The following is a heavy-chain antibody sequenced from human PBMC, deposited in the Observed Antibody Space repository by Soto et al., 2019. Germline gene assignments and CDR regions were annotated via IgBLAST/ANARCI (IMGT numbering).Heavy chain of an antibody. CDR1: GFTFSTYA. CDR3: AKDRNYPRDQFHY. D-gene: IGHD1-7*01. V-gene: IGHV3-23*01. J-gene: IGHJ4*02. CDR2: ISANGQGI. Sequence: GGSLRLSCAASGFTFSTYALSWVRQAPGEGLEWVSAISANGQGIYYADSVRGRFTISRDDSKNTIFLHMDSLRAEDTAVYYCAKDRNYPRDQFHYWGQGTLVTVSS.